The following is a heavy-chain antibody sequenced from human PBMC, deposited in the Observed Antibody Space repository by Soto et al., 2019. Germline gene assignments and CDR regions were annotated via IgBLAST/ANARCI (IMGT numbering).Heavy chain of an antibody. J-gene: IGHJ4*02. V-gene: IGHV1-3*01. Sequence: SVKVSCKASGYTFTSYAMHWVRQAPGQRLEWMGWINAGNGNTKYSQKFQGRVTITRDTSASTAYMELSSLRSEDTAVYYCAREDGDWNREFDYWGQGTLVTVSS. CDR2: INAGNGNT. CDR3: AREDGDWNREFDY. D-gene: IGHD1-1*01. CDR1: GYTFTSYA.